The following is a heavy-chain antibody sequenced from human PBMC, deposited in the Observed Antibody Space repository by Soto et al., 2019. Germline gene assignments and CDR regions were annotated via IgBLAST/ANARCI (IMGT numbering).Heavy chain of an antibody. CDR2: IYWDDDK. J-gene: IGHJ6*03. Sequence: QITLKESGPTLVNPTQTLTLTCTFSGFSLTTSGEAVGWIRQPPGKALEWLALIYWDDDKRSSPSLKSRLTNTKDTSINQVVLTMTNMDPVDTATYYCAHIPGSGQLLYSYYYYMDVWGKGTTVTVSS. CDR3: AHIPGSGQLLYSYYYYMDV. CDR1: GFSLTTSGEA. D-gene: IGHD1-1*01. V-gene: IGHV2-5*02.